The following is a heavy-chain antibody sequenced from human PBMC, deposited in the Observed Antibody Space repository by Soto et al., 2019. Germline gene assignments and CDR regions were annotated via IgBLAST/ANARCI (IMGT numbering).Heavy chain of an antibody. V-gene: IGHV3-23*01. CDR1: GFTFSSYA. J-gene: IGHJ4*02. CDR2: ISGSGDST. Sequence: PGGSLRLSCAASGFTFSSYAMNWVRQAPGKGLEWVSVISGSGDSTYYADSVKGRFTISRDNSKNTLYLQMNSLRTEDTAVYYCARRAPGTYFNSWGQGPLVTVS. D-gene: IGHD6-13*01. CDR3: ARRAPGTYFNS.